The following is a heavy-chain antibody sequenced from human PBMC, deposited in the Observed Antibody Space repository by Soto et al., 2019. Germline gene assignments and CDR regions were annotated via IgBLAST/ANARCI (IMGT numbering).Heavy chain of an antibody. CDR2: ISSSSSTI. CDR3: ARTVRNYYYMDV. J-gene: IGHJ6*03. Sequence: GGSLRLSCAASGFTFSSYSMNWVRQAPGKGLEWVSYISSSSSTIYYADSVKGRFTISRDNAKNSLYLQMNSLRAEDTAVYYCARTVRNYYYMDVWGKGTTVTVSS. V-gene: IGHV3-48*01. CDR1: GFTFSSYS.